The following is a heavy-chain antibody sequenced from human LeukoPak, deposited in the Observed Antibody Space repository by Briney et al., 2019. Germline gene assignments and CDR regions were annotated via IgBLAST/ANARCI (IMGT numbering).Heavy chain of an antibody. CDR1: GFTFSSYS. CDR3: ARAVTGYCSSASCYYMDV. Sequence: PGGSLRLSCAASGFTFSSYSMNWVRQAPGKGLEWVSYLSSSSTIYYADSVKGRFTISRDNAKNSLYLQMNSLRAEDTAVYYCARAVTGYCSSASCYYMDVWGKGTTVTVSS. D-gene: IGHD2-2*03. V-gene: IGHV3-48*01. J-gene: IGHJ6*03. CDR2: LSSSSTI.